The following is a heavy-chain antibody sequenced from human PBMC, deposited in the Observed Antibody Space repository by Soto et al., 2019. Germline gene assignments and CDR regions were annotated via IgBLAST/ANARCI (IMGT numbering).Heavy chain of an antibody. J-gene: IGHJ3*02. CDR3: TTSALPLRSSIAGTIDALDI. Sequence: GESLKISCAASGFTFSGSAMHWVRQASGKGLEWVGRIRSKANSYATAYAASVKGRFTISRDDSKNTAYLQMNSLKTDDTAVYYCTTSALPLRSSIAGTIDALDIWGQGTMVTVSS. CDR2: IRSKANSYAT. D-gene: IGHD6-6*01. V-gene: IGHV3-73*01. CDR1: GFTFSGSA.